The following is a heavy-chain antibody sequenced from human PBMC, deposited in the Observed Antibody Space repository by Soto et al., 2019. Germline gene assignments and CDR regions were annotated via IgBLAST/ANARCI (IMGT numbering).Heavy chain of an antibody. CDR2: IYSGGST. Sequence: PGGSLRLSCAASGFTVSSNYMSWVRQAPGKGLEWVSVIYSGGSTYYADSVKGRFTISRDNAKNTLYLQMNSLRAEDTAVYYCARDREAAMAPGYMDVWGKGTMVTVSS. CDR1: GFTVSSNY. CDR3: ARDREAAMAPGYMDV. J-gene: IGHJ6*03. D-gene: IGHD5-18*01. V-gene: IGHV3-53*01.